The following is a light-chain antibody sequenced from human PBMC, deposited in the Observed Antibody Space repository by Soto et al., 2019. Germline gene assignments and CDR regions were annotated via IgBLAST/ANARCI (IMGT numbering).Light chain of an antibody. CDR1: QSISNW. Sequence: DIQMTQSPSTLSASVGDRVTITCRASQSISNWLAWYQQKQGTAPKLLIYDASSLESGVPSRFSGSGSGTEFTLTISSLQPDDFATYYCQQYHSYWGTFGQGTKVEIK. CDR2: DAS. J-gene: IGKJ1*01. CDR3: QQYHSYWGT. V-gene: IGKV1-5*01.